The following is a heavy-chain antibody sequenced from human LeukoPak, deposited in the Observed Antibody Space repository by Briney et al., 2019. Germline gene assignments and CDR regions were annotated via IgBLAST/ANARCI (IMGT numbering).Heavy chain of an antibody. CDR1: GFTFSNYW. J-gene: IGHJ4*02. Sequence: GGSLRLSCAASGFTFSNYWIHWVRQAPGKGLVWVSRINPAGNYANYADSVKGRFTISRDNSMNTLYLQMNSLRAEDTAVYYCAKPDYYDSSGYYYVMFDYWGQGTLVTVSS. CDR3: AKPDYYDSSGYYYVMFDY. V-gene: IGHV3-74*01. D-gene: IGHD3-22*01. CDR2: INPAGNYA.